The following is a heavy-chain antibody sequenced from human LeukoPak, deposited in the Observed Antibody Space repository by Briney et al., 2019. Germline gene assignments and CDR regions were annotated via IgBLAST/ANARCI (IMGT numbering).Heavy chain of an antibody. J-gene: IGHJ4*02. D-gene: IGHD2-8*01. Sequence: SETLSLTCTVSGASVSSGIYVWSWVRQPPGKGLEWVGYMHHSGSTNYNPSLKSRVTISLDTSKNQFSLKLNSVTAADTAVYYGASLLSTWYIHYWGQGTLVTVSS. CDR2: MHHSGST. CDR3: ASLLSTWYIHY. CDR1: GASVSSGIYV. V-gene: IGHV4-61*01.